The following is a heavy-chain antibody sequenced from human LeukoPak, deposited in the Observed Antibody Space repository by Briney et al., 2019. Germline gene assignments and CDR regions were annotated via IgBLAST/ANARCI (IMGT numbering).Heavy chain of an antibody. CDR1: GYTFTGYY. V-gene: IGHV1-2*06. J-gene: IGHJ4*02. Sequence: ASVKVSCKASGYTFTGYYMHWVRQAPGQGLEWMRRINPNSGGTNYAQKFQGRVTMTRDTSISTAYMELSRLRSDDTAVYYCARDWSRIVVVVAPPGYWGQGTLVTVSS. CDR3: ARDWSRIVVVVAPPGY. D-gene: IGHD2-15*01. CDR2: INPNSGGT.